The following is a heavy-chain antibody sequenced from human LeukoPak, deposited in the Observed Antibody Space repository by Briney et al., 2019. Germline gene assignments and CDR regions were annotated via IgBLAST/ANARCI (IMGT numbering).Heavy chain of an antibody. J-gene: IGHJ4*02. D-gene: IGHD3-3*01. CDR3: ARGRITIFGVVTMAFDY. Sequence: PSETLSLTCTVSGGSISSSSYYWGWIRQPPGKGLEWIGSIYYSGSTYYNPSLKSRVTISVDTSKNQFSLKLSSVTAADTAVYYCARGRITIFGVVTMAFDYWGQGTLVTVSP. CDR2: IYYSGST. CDR1: GGSISSSSYY. V-gene: IGHV4-39*07.